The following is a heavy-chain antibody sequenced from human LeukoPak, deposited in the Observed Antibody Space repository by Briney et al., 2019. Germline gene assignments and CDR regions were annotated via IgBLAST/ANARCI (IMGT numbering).Heavy chain of an antibody. CDR1: GYSFTSYW. V-gene: IGHV5-51*01. CDR3: ARSYSSSSSFEY. CDR2: IYPGDSDT. Sequence: GESLKISCKGSGYSFTSYWIAWVRQMPGKGLEWMGFIYPGDSDTRYSPSFQGQVTISADKSISTAYLQWSSLKASDTAMYYCARSYSSSSSFEYWGQGTLVTISS. J-gene: IGHJ4*02. D-gene: IGHD6-6*01.